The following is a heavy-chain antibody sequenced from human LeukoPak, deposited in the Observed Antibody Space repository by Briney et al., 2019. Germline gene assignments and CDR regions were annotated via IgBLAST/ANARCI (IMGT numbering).Heavy chain of an antibody. V-gene: IGHV3-23*01. CDR1: GFSFSSYA. D-gene: IGHD3-10*01. CDR2: IFGNGDTT. Sequence: GTLSLSCAASGFSFSSYAMNWVRQAPGKGLKWVLIIFGNGDTTYYADSVKVRFTVSRDNTKDTLYLQMNDLRPDDTTIYYCAKRNTMVRGGPCFDYWGQGLLVTVSS. CDR3: AKRNTMVRGGPCFDY. J-gene: IGHJ4*02.